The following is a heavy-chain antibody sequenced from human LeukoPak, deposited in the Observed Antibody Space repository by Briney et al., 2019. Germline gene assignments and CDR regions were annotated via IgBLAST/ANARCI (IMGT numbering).Heavy chain of an antibody. CDR3: ARHESSVGRWDG. CDR2: ISYDGSNK. V-gene: IGHV3-30*03. Sequence: GGSLRLSCAASGFAFSSYGMHWVRQAPGKGLEWVAVISYDGSNKYYADPVKGRFTISRDNSKNTLYLQMNSLRAEDTAVYYCARHESSVGRWDGWGQGTLVTVSS. CDR1: GFAFSSYG. D-gene: IGHD5-24*01. J-gene: IGHJ4*02.